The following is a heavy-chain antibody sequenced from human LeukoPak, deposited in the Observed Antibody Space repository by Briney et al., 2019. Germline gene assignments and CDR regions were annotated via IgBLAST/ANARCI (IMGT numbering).Heavy chain of an antibody. CDR1: GYTFTDYY. CDR3: ARDGVGTYDY. V-gene: IGHV1-2*02. J-gene: IGHJ4*02. Sequence: GSVKVSCKASGYTFTDYYIHWLRQAPGQGLEWMGWIYPNNGDTNYAQKFQGSVTMTRDTSINTAYMELSSLTSDDTAVYYCARDGVGTYDYWGQGTLVTVSS. CDR2: IYPNNGDT. D-gene: IGHD1-26*01.